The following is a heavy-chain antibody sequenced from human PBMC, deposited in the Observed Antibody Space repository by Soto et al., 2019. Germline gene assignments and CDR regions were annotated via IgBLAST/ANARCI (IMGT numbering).Heavy chain of an antibody. V-gene: IGHV4-59*08. Sequence: SLTCTVSGGSISSHYWSWIRQPPGKGLEWIGYIYYSGSTTYNPSLKSRVSISVDTSKNQFSLKLTSVTAADTAVYYCARPILTGYQYTFHYWGQGTLVTVSS. CDR2: IYYSGST. CDR3: ARPILTGYQYTFHY. CDR1: GGSISSHY. D-gene: IGHD3-9*01. J-gene: IGHJ4*02.